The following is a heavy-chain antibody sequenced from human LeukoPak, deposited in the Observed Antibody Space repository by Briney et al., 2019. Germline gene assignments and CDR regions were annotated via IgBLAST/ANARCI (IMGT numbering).Heavy chain of an antibody. CDR2: IIPIFGTA. Sequence: ASVKVSCKASGGTFSSYAISWVRQAPGQGLEWMGGIIPIFGTANYAQKSQGRVTITADKSTSTAYMELSSLRSEDTAVYYCARASGSHPPQYYFDYWGQGTLVTVSS. D-gene: IGHD1-26*01. V-gene: IGHV1-69*06. J-gene: IGHJ4*02. CDR3: ARASGSHPPQYYFDY. CDR1: GGTFSSYA.